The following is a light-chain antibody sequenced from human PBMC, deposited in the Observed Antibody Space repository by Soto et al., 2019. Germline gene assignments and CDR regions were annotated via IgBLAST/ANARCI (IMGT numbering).Light chain of an antibody. CDR1: QSVSSY. Sequence: EILLTQSPATLSLSPVERANLSCRASQSVSSYLAWYQQKPGQAPRLLIYDGSNRATGIPARFSGSGSGTDFTLKIRSLEPEDFAVYDCQLRSNWPFTLGHGTKVDIK. CDR3: QLRSNWPFT. V-gene: IGKV3-11*01. J-gene: IGKJ3*01. CDR2: DGS.